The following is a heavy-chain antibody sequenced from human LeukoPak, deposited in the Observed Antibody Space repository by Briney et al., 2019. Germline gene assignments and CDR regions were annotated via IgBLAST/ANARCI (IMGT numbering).Heavy chain of an antibody. D-gene: IGHD6-19*01. V-gene: IGHV1-24*01. Sequence: ASVKVSCKASGYTFTGYYIHWVRQAPGKGLEWMGGFDPEDGETIYAQKFQGRVTMTEDTSTDTAYMELGSLRSEDTAVYYCATDGGIAVAGFDYWGQGTLVTVSS. J-gene: IGHJ4*02. CDR1: GYTFTGYY. CDR3: ATDGGIAVAGFDY. CDR2: FDPEDGET.